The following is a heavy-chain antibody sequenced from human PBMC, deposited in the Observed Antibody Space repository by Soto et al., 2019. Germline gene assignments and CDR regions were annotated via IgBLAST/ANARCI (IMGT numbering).Heavy chain of an antibody. Sequence: SVKVSCKASGFTFTSSAVQWVRQARGQRLEWIGWIVVGSGNTNYAQRFQERVTITRDMSTSTAYMELSSLRSEDTAVYYCAAQYCSGGSCYGWFDPWGQGTLVTVSS. V-gene: IGHV1-58*01. J-gene: IGHJ5*02. CDR2: IVVGSGNT. CDR3: AAQYCSGGSCYGWFDP. D-gene: IGHD2-15*01. CDR1: GFTFTSSA.